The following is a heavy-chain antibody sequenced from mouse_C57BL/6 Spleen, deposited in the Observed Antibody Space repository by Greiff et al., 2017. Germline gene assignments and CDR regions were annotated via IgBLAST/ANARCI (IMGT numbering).Heavy chain of an antibody. V-gene: IGHV1-80*01. J-gene: IGHJ2*01. CDR3: ARSYYGSSYLDY. D-gene: IGHD1-1*01. CDR1: GYAFSSYW. CDR2: IYPGDGDT. Sequence: QVQLKESGAELVKPGASVKISCKASGYAFSSYWMNWVKQRPGKGLEWIGQIYPGDGDTNYNGKFKGKATLTADKSSSTAYMQLSSLTSEDSAVYFCARSYYGSSYLDYGGQGTTLTVSS.